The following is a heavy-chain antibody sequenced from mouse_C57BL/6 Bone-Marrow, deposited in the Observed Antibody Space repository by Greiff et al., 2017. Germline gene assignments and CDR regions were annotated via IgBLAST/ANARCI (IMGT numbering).Heavy chain of an antibody. CDR3: ARYLISTVVAADYFDY. Sequence: VQLQQPGAELVRPGTSVKLSCKASGYTFTSYWMHWVKQRPGQGLEWIGVIDPSAGYTNYNQKFKGKATLTVDTSSSTAYMQLSRLTSEDSAVYYCARYLISTVVAADYFDYWGTGTTLTVSS. CDR2: IDPSAGYT. V-gene: IGHV1-59*01. J-gene: IGHJ2*01. CDR1: GYTFTSYW. D-gene: IGHD1-1*01.